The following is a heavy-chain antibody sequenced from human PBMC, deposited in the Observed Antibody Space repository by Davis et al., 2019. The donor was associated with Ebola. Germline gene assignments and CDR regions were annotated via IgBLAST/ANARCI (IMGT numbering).Heavy chain of an antibody. V-gene: IGHV3-73*01. CDR1: GFTFSGSA. D-gene: IGHD4-17*01. CDR3: TTTTVTIDY. Sequence: GESLNISCASSGFTFSGSAMHWVRQASGKGLEWVGRIRSKANSYATAYAASVKARFTISRDDSKNTAYLQMNSLKTEDTAVYYCTTTTVTIDYWGQGTLVTVSS. J-gene: IGHJ4*02. CDR2: IRSKANSYAT.